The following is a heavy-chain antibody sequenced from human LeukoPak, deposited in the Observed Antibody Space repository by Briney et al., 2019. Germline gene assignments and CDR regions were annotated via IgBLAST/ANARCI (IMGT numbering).Heavy chain of an antibody. J-gene: IGHJ4*02. Sequence: SETLSLTCAVYGGSFSGYFWNWLRQPPGKGLEWIGEIDHSGSTNYNPSLKSRVTISVDTSKNQFSLKLSSVTAADTAVYYCASGGYYDISGYRPNDCWGQGTLVTVSA. CDR2: IDHSGST. D-gene: IGHD3-22*01. CDR3: ASGGYYDISGYRPNDC. V-gene: IGHV4-34*01. CDR1: GGSFSGYF.